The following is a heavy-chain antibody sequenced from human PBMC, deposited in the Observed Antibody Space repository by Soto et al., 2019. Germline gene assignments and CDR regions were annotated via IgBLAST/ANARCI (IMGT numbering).Heavy chain of an antibody. V-gene: IGHV3-23*01. CDR2: VGGGGDNT. D-gene: IGHD3-10*01. Sequence: EVQLLESGGGLVQPGGSLRLSCAASGFTFSSYSMNWVRQAPGKGLEWVASVGGGGDNTFYADSVKGRFTISRDDSQNTLYLQMNSLRAEDTAVYFCAKRDSGSGRSPTMINYLGQGTLVTVSS. CDR3: AKRDSGSGRSPTMINY. J-gene: IGHJ4*02. CDR1: GFTFSSYS.